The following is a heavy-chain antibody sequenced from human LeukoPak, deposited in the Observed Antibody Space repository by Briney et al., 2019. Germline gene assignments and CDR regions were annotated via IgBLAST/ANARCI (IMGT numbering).Heavy chain of an antibody. Sequence: ASVKVSCKASGYTFTSYGISWVRQAPGQGLEWMGWISAYNGNTNYAQKLQGRVPMTTDTSTSTAYMELRSLRSDDTAVYYCARSGYSSGWYGFPLNFPNDYWGQGTLVTVSS. CDR2: ISAYNGNT. CDR3: ARSGYSSGWYGFPLNFPNDY. J-gene: IGHJ4*02. D-gene: IGHD6-19*01. CDR1: GYTFTSYG. V-gene: IGHV1-18*01.